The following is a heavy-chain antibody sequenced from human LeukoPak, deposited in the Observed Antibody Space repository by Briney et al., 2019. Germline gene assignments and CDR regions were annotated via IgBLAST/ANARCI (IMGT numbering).Heavy chain of an antibody. V-gene: IGHV3-7*01. CDR2: IKQDGSEA. CDR3: ATRYCTIPACRASSYHCMDN. CDR1: GFTFGSYS. D-gene: IGHD2-8*01. Sequence: GGSLRLSCVASGFTFGSYSMNWVRQAPGKGLEWVANIKQDGSEACYVDSVKGRFTVSGDNAKNSLYLQLNSLGAEDTAVYYCATRYCTIPACRASSYHCMDNWGKGTTVTVSS. J-gene: IGHJ6*03.